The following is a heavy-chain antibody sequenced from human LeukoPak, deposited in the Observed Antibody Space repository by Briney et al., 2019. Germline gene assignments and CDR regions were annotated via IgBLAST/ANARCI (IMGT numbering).Heavy chain of an antibody. CDR1: GYTFTSYY. CDR2: INPSGGRT. V-gene: IGHV1-46*01. CDR3: ARGGGYCSGGSCYWIGFDY. Sequence: ASVKVSCKTSGYTFTSYYMHWVRQAPGQGLEWMGIINPSGGRTSYAQKFQGRVTMTRDMSTSTVYMELSSLRSEDTAVYYCARGGGYCSGGSCYWIGFDYWGQGTLVTVSS. D-gene: IGHD2-15*01. J-gene: IGHJ4*02.